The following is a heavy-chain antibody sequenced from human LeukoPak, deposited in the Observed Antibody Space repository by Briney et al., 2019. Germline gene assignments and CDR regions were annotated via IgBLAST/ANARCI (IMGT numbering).Heavy chain of an antibody. Sequence: GGSLRLSCAASGFTFSSYGMHWVRQAPGKGLEWVAVISYDGSNKYYADSVKGQFTISRDNSENTLYLQMNSLRAEDTALYYCAKSVAGTFYYSYGMDVWGQGTTVTVSS. V-gene: IGHV3-30*18. D-gene: IGHD6-19*01. CDR3: AKSVAGTFYYSYGMDV. J-gene: IGHJ6*02. CDR2: ISYDGSNK. CDR1: GFTFSSYG.